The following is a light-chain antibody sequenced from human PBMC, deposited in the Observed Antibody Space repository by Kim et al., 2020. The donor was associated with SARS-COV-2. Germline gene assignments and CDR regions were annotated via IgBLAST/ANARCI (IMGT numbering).Light chain of an antibody. Sequence: QSALTQPASVSGSPGQSITISCTGTSSDVGGYNYVSWYQQHPGKAPKLIIYDVSNRPSGVSNRFSGSKSGNTASLTISGLQAEDEANYYCSSYTSSNTLSVFGGGTQLTVL. CDR3: SSYTSSNTLSV. V-gene: IGLV2-14*03. J-gene: IGLJ3*02. CDR2: DVS. CDR1: SSDVGGYNY.